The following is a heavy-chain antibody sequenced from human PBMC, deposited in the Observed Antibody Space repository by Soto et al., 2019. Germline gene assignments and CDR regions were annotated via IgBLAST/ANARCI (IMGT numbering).Heavy chain of an antibody. CDR2: ISYDGSNK. V-gene: IGHV3-30*18. CDR3: ANGRGDYRGSYFDY. CDR1: GFTFSSYG. Sequence: QVQLVESGGGVVQPGRSLRLSCAASGFTFSSYGMHWVRQAPGKGLEWVAVISYDGSNKYYADSVKGRFTISRDNSKNTLYLQMNSLRAEDTAVYYCANGRGDYRGSYFDYWGQGTLVTVSS. J-gene: IGHJ4*02. D-gene: IGHD4-17*01.